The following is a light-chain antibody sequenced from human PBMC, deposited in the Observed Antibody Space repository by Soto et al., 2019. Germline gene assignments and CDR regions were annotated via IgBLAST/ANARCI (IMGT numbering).Light chain of an antibody. Sequence: ELTQPPSVSVAPGQTARITCGGNNIGSTSVHWYQQRPGQAPVLVVYDDNDRPSGIPERFSGSNSENTATLTITRVEARHEADYSCQVWNITTDHYVFGTGTKGTVL. V-gene: IGLV3-21*02. CDR1: NIGSTS. CDR2: DDN. J-gene: IGLJ1*01. CDR3: QVWNITTDHYV.